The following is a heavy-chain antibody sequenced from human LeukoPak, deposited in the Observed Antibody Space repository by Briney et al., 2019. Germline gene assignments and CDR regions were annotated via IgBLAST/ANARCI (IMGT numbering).Heavy chain of an antibody. CDR3: ARSGVQWQWLLTYDAFDI. V-gene: IGHV3-74*01. CDR2: INSDGSST. J-gene: IGHJ3*02. CDR1: GFTFSTYW. Sequence: GGSLRLSCAASGFTFSTYWMHWVRQAPGKGLVWVSRINSDGSSTIYADSVKGRFTVSRDNAKNTLFVQMNSLRTEDTAVYYCARSGVQWQWLLTYDAFDIWGQGTMVTVSS. D-gene: IGHD6-19*01.